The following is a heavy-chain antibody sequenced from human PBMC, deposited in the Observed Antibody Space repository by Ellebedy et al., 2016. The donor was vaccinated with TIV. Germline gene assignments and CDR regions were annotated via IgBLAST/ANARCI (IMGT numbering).Heavy chain of an antibody. V-gene: IGHV1-46*01. Sequence: ASVKVSCKASGYKFIRYYIHWVRQAPGQGLEWMGIINPNDGGTNFAQKFQGRLTMTRDTSTSTVHIELSSLTSDDTAVYYCATFAGGNPPRREDYWGQGTLVTVSS. J-gene: IGHJ4*02. D-gene: IGHD4-23*01. CDR3: ATFAGGNPPRREDY. CDR2: INPNDGGT. CDR1: GYKFIRYY.